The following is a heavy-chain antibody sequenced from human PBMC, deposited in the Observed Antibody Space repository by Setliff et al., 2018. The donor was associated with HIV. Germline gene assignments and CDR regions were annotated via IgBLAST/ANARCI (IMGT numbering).Heavy chain of an antibody. V-gene: IGHV1-8*02. J-gene: IGHJ4*02. CDR2: MSPNSGNT. Sequence: VASVKVSCKTSGYTFTSHDINWVRQAPGQGLEWMGWMSPNSGNTGYAQKFQGRVTMTRTTSISTAYMELSSLRSEDTAVYYCARAVASKNIRGEYYFDYWGQGTLVTVSS. CDR1: GYTFTSHD. CDR3: ARAVASKNIRGEYYFDY. D-gene: IGHD3-10*01.